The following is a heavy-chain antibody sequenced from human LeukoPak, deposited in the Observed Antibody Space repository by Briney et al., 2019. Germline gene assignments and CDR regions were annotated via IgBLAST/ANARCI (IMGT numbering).Heavy chain of an antibody. CDR2: IRYDGSSK. CDR1: GFTFSSYG. J-gene: IGHJ4*02. V-gene: IGHV3-30*02. CDR3: AKDRRIAAAGTGFDY. D-gene: IGHD6-13*01. Sequence: GGSLRLSCAASGFTFSSYGMHWVRQAPGKGLEWVAFIRYDGSSKYYADSVKGRFTISRDNSKNTLYLQMNSLRAEDTAVYCCAKDRRIAAAGTGFDYWGQGTLVTVSS.